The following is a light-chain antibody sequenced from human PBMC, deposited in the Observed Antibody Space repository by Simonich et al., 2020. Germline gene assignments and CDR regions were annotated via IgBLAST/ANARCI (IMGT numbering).Light chain of an antibody. V-gene: IGKV4-1*01. CDR2: WAA. J-gene: IGKJ3*01. CDR1: QSVLYSSNNKNY. Sequence: DIVMTQSPDSLAVSLGERATINCKSSQSVLYSSNNKNYLAWYQQKPGQPTKLIIYWAATRESAVPNRFSGSGSGTDFTLTISSLQAEDVAVYYCQQYYSTPFTFGPGTKVDIK. CDR3: QQYYSTPFT.